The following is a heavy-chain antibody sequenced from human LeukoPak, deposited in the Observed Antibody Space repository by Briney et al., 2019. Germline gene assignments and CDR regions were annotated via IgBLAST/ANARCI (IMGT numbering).Heavy chain of an antibody. Sequence: GASLKISCKGSGYSFTSYWIGWVRQMPGKGLEGMGIIYPVDSDTRYSPSFQGQVTISADKSISTAYLQWSSLKASDTAMYYCARPPSSGWYSIAEYFQHWGRGTLVTVSS. CDR3: ARPPSSGWYSIAEYFQH. V-gene: IGHV5-51*01. J-gene: IGHJ1*01. CDR2: IYPVDSDT. CDR1: GYSFTSYW. D-gene: IGHD6-19*01.